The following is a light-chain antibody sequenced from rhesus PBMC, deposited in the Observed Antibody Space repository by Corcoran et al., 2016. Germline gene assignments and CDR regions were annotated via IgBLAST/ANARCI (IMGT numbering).Light chain of an antibody. CDR2: KAT. CDR1: ENVNNY. Sequence: DIQMTQSPSSPSASVGDRVTITCRASENVNNYLNWYQQKQGKAPKLLIYKATNLQSGVPSRFSGSGSGTDYTFTISSLQPADISTYYCQHGYGTPYSFGQGTKVGIK. J-gene: IGKJ2*01. CDR3: QHGYGTPYS. V-gene: IGKV1-74*01.